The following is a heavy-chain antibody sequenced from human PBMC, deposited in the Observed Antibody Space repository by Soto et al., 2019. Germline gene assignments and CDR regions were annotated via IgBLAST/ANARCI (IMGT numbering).Heavy chain of an antibody. D-gene: IGHD6-19*01. CDR1: GYTFINYH. CDR2: INPNGGST. Sequence: QVQVVQSGAEGKKPGASVKVSCKTSGYTFINYHVHWVRQAPGQGLEWMGAINPNGGSTTYAQHLQGRIPMTSDASTSTVYRDLSSLRSYDTAVYDCALPKNTLGWYNFWGQGSLVAVS. CDR3: ALPKNTLGWYNF. J-gene: IGHJ4*02. V-gene: IGHV1-46*01.